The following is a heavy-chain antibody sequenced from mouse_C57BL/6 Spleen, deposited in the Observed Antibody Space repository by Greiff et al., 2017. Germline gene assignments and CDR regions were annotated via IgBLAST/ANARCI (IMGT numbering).Heavy chain of an antibody. CDR3: ARGDGYYPYFDY. CDR1: GYTFTSYW. CDR2: INPSNGGT. J-gene: IGHJ2*01. D-gene: IGHD2-3*01. V-gene: IGHV1-53*01. Sequence: QVQLQQPGTELVKPGASVKLSCKASGYTFTSYWMHWVKQRPGQGLEWIGNINPSNGGTNYNEKFKSKATLTVDKSSSTAYMQRSSLTSEDSAVYYCARGDGYYPYFDYWGQGTTLTVSS.